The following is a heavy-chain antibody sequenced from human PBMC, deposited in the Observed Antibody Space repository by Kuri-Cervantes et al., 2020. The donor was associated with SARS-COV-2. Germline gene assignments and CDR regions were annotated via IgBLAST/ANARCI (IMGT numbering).Heavy chain of an antibody. CDR1: GGTFSSYT. J-gene: IGHJ3*02. Sequence: SVKVSCKASGGTFSSYTISWVRQAPGQGLEWMGGIIPIFGTANYAQKFQGRVTITADKSTGTAYMELSSLRAEDTAVYYCARPRSGYYFEAFDIWGQGTMVTVSS. CDR2: IIPIFGTA. D-gene: IGHD3-3*01. CDR3: ARPRSGYYFEAFDI. V-gene: IGHV1-69*06.